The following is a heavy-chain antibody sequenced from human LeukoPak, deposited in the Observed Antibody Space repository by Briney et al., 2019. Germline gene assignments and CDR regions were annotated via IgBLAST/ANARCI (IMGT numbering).Heavy chain of an antibody. J-gene: IGHJ4*02. Sequence: QAGGSLRLSCAASGFTVSSNYMSWVRQAPGKGLEWVSVIYSGGSTYYADSVKGRFTISRDNSKNTLYLQMNSLRAEDTAVYYCVRVSGDRRYFDYWGQGTLVTVTS. CDR3: VRVSGDRRYFDY. D-gene: IGHD7-27*01. CDR2: IYSGGST. V-gene: IGHV3-53*01. CDR1: GFTVSSNY.